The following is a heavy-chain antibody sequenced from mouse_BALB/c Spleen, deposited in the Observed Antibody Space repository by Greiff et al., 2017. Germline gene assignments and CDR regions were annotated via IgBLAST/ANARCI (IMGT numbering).Heavy chain of an antibody. J-gene: IGHJ4*01. CDR3: ARWGDAMDY. CDR2: INPGSGGT. V-gene: IGHV1-54*01. CDR1: GYAFTNYL. Sequence: VQLQQSGAELVRPGTSVKVSCKASGYAFTNYLIEWVKQRPGQGLEWIGVINPGSGGTNYNEKFKGKATLTADKSSSTAYMQLSSLTSDDSAVYFCARWGDAMDYWGQGTSVTVSP.